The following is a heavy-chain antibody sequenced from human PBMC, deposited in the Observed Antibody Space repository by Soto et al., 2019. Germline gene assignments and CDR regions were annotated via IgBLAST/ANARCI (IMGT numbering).Heavy chain of an antibody. Sequence: QVQLVQSGAEVKKPGSSVKVSCKASVGTFSSYTISWVRQAPRQGLEWMGRIIPILGIANYAQKFQGRVTSTADKSTCTAYMELSSLRSEDTAVYYCASHNNIVVVVAATDEYFQHWGQGTLVTVSS. CDR1: VGTFSSYT. V-gene: IGHV1-69*02. CDR3: ASHNNIVVVVAATDEYFQH. CDR2: IIPILGIA. D-gene: IGHD2-15*01. J-gene: IGHJ1*01.